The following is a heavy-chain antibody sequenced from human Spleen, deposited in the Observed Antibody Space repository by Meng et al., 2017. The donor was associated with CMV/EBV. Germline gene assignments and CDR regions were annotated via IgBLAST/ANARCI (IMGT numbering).Heavy chain of an antibody. V-gene: IGHV3-74*02. CDR3: ARGWQWLVN. Sequence: EGQRVDSGGGLVQPGGSLRLSCAGFGFAFSSYAMSWVRQAPGKGLEWVSRINSDGSSTSYANSGKGRFTISRDNAKNTLYLQMNSLRAEDTAVYYCARGWQWLVNWGQGTLVTVSS. D-gene: IGHD6-19*01. CDR2: INSDGSST. J-gene: IGHJ4*02. CDR1: GFAFSSYA.